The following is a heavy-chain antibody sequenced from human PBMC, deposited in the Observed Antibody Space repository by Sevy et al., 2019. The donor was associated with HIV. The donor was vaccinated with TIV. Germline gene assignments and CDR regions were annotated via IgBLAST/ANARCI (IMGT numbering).Heavy chain of an antibody. Sequence: GGSLRLSCAASGFTFDDYAMHWVRQAPGKGLEWVSGISWNSGSIGYADSVKGRFTISRDNAKNSLYLQMNSLRAEDTALYYCAKAGQLVMGDDAFDIWGQGTMFTVSS. V-gene: IGHV3-9*01. D-gene: IGHD6-13*01. CDR1: GFTFDDYA. J-gene: IGHJ3*02. CDR2: ISWNSGSI. CDR3: AKAGQLVMGDDAFDI.